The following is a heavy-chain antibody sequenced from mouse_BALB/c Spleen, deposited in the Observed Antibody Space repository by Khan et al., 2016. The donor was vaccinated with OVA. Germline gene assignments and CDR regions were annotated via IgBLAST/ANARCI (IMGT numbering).Heavy chain of an antibody. D-gene: IGHD1-1*02. V-gene: IGHV5-4*02. CDR3: ARAGYGGFAY. CDR2: IRDGGSST. Sequence: EVELVESGGGLVKPGGSLKLSCAASGFTFSDYYMYWVRQTPEKRLEWVATIRDGGSSTFYPDSVKGRFPISRDNAKNNLDLQMSSLKSEDTAIYYCARAGYGGFAYWGQGTLVTVSA. J-gene: IGHJ3*01. CDR1: GFTFSDYY.